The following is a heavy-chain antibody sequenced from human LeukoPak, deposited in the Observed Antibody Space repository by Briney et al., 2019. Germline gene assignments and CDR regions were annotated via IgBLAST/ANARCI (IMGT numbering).Heavy chain of an antibody. D-gene: IGHD2-21*02. CDR3: ARDTLLAYCGGDCYSGDDAFDI. J-gene: IGHJ3*02. CDR1: GYTFTSYY. CDR2: INPSGGST. V-gene: IGHV1-46*01. Sequence: ASVKVSCKASGYTFTSYYMHWVRQAPGQGLEWMGIINPSGGSTNYAQKLQGRVTMTTDTSTSTAYMELRSLRSDDTAVYYCARDTLLAYCGGDCYSGDDAFDIWGQGTMVTVSS.